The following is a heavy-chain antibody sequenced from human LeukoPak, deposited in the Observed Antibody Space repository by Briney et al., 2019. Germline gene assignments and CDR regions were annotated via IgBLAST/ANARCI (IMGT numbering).Heavy chain of an antibody. J-gene: IGHJ5*02. CDR3: ARDSSGWYHWFDP. CDR2: INPNSGGT. V-gene: IGHV1-2*02. Sequence: GASVKVSCKASGYTFTGYYMHWVRQAPGQGLEWMGWINPNSGGTNYAQKFQGRVTMTRNTSISTAYMELSSLRSEDTAVYYCARDSSGWYHWFDPWGQGTLVTVSS. D-gene: IGHD6-19*01. CDR1: GYTFTGYY.